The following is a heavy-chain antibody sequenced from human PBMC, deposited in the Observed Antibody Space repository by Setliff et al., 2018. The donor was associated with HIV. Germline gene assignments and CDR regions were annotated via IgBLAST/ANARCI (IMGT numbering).Heavy chain of an antibody. CDR2: IYTSGSTRST. CDR1: GGSISSGSYY. CDR3: ARGRRSTSSYYYYYYMDV. Sequence: PSETLSLTCTVSGGSISSGSYYWNWIRQPAGKGLEWVGHIYTSGSTRSTNYNPSLKSRVTISVDTPKNQFSLKLSSVTAADTAVYYCARGRRSTSSYYYYYYMDVWGKGTTVTVSS. D-gene: IGHD2-2*01. V-gene: IGHV4-61*09. J-gene: IGHJ6*03.